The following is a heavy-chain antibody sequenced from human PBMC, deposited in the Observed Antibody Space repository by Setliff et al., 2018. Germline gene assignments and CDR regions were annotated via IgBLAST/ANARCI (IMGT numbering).Heavy chain of an antibody. V-gene: IGHV3-23*01. Sequence: GGSLRLSCGASGFVFSSFAMSWVRQAPGKRLEWVSIINVGGTNTYYRDSVKGRFTISRDNSKSTLYLQMNSLRAEDTAIYYCAKDKDVRVDYFDYWGPGTLVTVSS. CDR1: GFVFSSFA. CDR2: INVGGTNT. CDR3: AKDKDVRVDYFDY. J-gene: IGHJ4*02. D-gene: IGHD3-10*01.